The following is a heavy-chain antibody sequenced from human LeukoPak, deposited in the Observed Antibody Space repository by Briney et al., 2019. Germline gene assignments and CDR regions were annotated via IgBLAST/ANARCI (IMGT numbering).Heavy chain of an antibody. CDR3: ARGSLIAVAGTYGLVSTGPAYYYYGMDV. CDR1: GFTFSSYS. D-gene: IGHD6-19*01. Sequence: PGGSLRLSRAASGFTFSSYSMNWVRQAPGKGLEWVSSISSSSSYIYYADSVKGRFTISRDNAKNSLYLQMNSLRAEDTAVYYCARGSLIAVAGTYGLVSTGPAYYYYGMDVWGQGTTVTVSS. V-gene: IGHV3-21*01. CDR2: ISSSSSYI. J-gene: IGHJ6*02.